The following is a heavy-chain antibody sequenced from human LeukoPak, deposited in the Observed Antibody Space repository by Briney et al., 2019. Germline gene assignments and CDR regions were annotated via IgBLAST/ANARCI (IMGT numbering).Heavy chain of an antibody. CDR2: IYSGGST. Sequence: GGFLRLSCAASGFTVSSNYMSWVRQAPGKGLEWVSVIYSGGSTYYADSVKGRFTISRDNSKNTLYLQMNSLRAEDTAVYYCASYSGSTYYYYYGMDVWGQGTTVTVSS. V-gene: IGHV3-66*01. D-gene: IGHD1-26*01. CDR3: ASYSGSTYYYYYGMDV. J-gene: IGHJ6*02. CDR1: GFTVSSNY.